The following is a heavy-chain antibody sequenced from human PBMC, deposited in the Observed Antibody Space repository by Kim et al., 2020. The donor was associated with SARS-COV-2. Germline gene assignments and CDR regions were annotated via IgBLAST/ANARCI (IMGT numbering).Heavy chain of an antibody. V-gene: IGHV1-69*04. CDR3: ARGGGYYSGDAFDI. J-gene: IGHJ3*02. D-gene: IGHD3-22*01. Sequence: AQRFQDRVTITADKATSTAYMELSSLRSEDTAVYYCARGGGYYSGDAFDIWGQGTMVTVSS.